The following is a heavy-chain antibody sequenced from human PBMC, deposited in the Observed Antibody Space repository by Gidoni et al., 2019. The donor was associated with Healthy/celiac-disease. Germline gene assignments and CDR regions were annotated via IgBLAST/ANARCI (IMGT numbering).Heavy chain of an antibody. Sequence: QVQLQESGPGLVKPSQTLSLTCTVSGGSISSGDYYWSWIRQPPGKGLAWIGYIYYSGSTYYNPSLKSRVTISVDTSKNQFSLKLSSVTAADTAVYYCARGEDSCSSTSCYTGAFDIWGQGTMVTVSS. D-gene: IGHD2-2*02. CDR1: GGSISSGDYY. CDR2: IYYSGST. V-gene: IGHV4-30-4*01. J-gene: IGHJ3*02. CDR3: ARGEDSCSSTSCYTGAFDI.